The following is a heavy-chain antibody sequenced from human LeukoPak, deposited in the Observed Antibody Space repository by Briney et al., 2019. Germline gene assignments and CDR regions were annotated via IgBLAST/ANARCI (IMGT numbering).Heavy chain of an antibody. CDR1: GFTVSSQY. V-gene: IGHV3-66*01. D-gene: IGHD2-2*01. CDR3: ARRKVVSAYYYGMDV. Sequence: GGSLRLSCAASGFTVSSQYMSWVRQAPGKGLEWVSVIYTGGTTHYADSVKGRFTISRDNAKNTLYLQMNSLRAEDTAVYYCARRKVVSAYYYGMDVWGQETTVTVSS. CDR2: IYTGGTT. J-gene: IGHJ6*02.